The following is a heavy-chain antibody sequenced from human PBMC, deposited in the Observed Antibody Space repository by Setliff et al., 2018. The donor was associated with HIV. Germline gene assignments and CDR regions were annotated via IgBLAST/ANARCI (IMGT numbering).Heavy chain of an antibody. J-gene: IGHJ5*02. CDR1: GGSFSDYY. V-gene: IGHV4-34*01. Sequence: ETLSLTCAVYGGSFSDYYWNWIRQTPGKGLEWLGEIDHRGRTNYNPSLKNRVTISRDTSKNQFSLRLSSTTVADTAVYYCARGFEGFCSGGSCHWFDPWGQGTLVTVS. D-gene: IGHD2-15*01. CDR2: IDHRGRT. CDR3: ARGFEGFCSGGSCHWFDP.